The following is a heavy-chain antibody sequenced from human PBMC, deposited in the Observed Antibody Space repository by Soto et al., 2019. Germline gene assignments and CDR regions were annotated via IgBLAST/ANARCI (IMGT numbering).Heavy chain of an antibody. Sequence: SETLFLTCTVSVGSVSSGSYYWSWIRQPPGKGLEWIGYIYYSGSTNYNPSLKSRVTISVDTSKNQFSLKLSSATAADTAVYYCERATYYYVSSGPPEAWGQGTLVTV. V-gene: IGHV4-61*01. CDR1: VGSVSSGSYY. CDR3: ERATYYYVSSGPPEA. J-gene: IGHJ4*02. D-gene: IGHD3-22*01. CDR2: IYYSGST.